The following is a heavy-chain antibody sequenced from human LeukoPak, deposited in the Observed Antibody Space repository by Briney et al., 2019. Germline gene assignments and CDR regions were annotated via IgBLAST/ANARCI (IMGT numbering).Heavy chain of an antibody. J-gene: IGHJ4*02. V-gene: IGHV3-23*01. D-gene: IGHD3-3*01. CDR3: AKDPRWGSGYLSVYYFDY. Sequence: GGSLRLSCAASGFTFSSYAMSWVRQAPGKGLEWVSAISGSGGSTYYADSVKGRFTISRDNSKNTLYLQMNSLRAEDTAVYYCAKDPRWGSGYLSVYYFDYWGQGTLVTVSS. CDR1: GFTFSSYA. CDR2: ISGSGGST.